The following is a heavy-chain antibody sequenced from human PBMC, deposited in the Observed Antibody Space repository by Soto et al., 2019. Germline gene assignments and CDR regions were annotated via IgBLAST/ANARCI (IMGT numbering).Heavy chain of an antibody. Sequence: ASVKVSCKASGYTFTSYYMHWVRQAPGQGLEWMGIINPSGGSTSYAQKFQGRVTMTRDTSTSTVYMELSSLRSEDTAVYYCAREAYCSGGSCSTFDPWGQGTLVTVSS. D-gene: IGHD2-15*01. CDR2: INPSGGST. V-gene: IGHV1-46*01. J-gene: IGHJ5*02. CDR1: GYTFTSYY. CDR3: AREAYCSGGSCSTFDP.